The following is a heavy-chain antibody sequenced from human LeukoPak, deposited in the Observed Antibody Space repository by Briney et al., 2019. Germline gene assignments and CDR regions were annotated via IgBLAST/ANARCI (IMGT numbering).Heavy chain of an antibody. V-gene: IGHV1-2*02. Sequence: GASVKVSCKASGYTFTGYYMHWVRQAPGQGLEWMGWINPNSGGTDYAQKFQGRVTMTRDTSISTAYMELSRLRSDDTAVYYCARFEPGQLVTFDYWGQGTPVTVSS. J-gene: IGHJ4*02. CDR1: GYTFTGYY. D-gene: IGHD6-6*01. CDR3: ARFEPGQLVTFDY. CDR2: INPNSGGT.